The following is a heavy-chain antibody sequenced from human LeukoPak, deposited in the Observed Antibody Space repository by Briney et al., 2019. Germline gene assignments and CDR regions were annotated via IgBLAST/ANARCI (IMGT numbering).Heavy chain of an antibody. CDR2: INDDETST. V-gene: IGHV3-74*01. J-gene: IGHJ4*02. D-gene: IGHD1-26*01. CDR3: ATTGSGSYYDY. Sequence: GGSLRLSCAASGFTFDEYGMSWVRQVPGKGLEWVSRINDDETSTTYAESVKGRFTISRDNAKNTLFLQMNSLRAEDTAVYYCATTGSGSYYDYWGQGTLVTVSS. CDR1: GFTFDEYG.